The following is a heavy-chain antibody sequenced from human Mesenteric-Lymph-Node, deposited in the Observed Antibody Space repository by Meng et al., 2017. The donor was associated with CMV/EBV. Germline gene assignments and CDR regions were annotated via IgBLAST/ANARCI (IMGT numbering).Heavy chain of an antibody. V-gene: IGHV3-7*01. Sequence: GESLKISCAASGFTFSSYWMSWVRQAPGKGLEWVANIKQDGSEKYYVDSVKGRFTTSRDNAKNSLYLQMNSLRAEDTAVYYCTRDVRRGWFDPWGQGTLVTVSS. CDR3: TRDVRRGWFDP. CDR1: GFTFSSYW. J-gene: IGHJ5*02. CDR2: IKQDGSEK.